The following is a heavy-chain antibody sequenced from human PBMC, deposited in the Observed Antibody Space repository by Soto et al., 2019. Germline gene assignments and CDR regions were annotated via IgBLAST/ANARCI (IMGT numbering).Heavy chain of an antibody. CDR1: GFTFSGYY. D-gene: IGHD4-4*01. Sequence: QVQLVESGGGLVKPGGSLRLSCAASGFTFSGYYMNWIRQAPGKGLEWLSSISGSSSAISYADPVKGRFTISRDNARNSLYLQINSLRAEDTAVYYCARDYSNCGFDYWGQGTLVTVSS. CDR2: ISGSSSAI. J-gene: IGHJ4*02. CDR3: ARDYSNCGFDY. V-gene: IGHV3-11*01.